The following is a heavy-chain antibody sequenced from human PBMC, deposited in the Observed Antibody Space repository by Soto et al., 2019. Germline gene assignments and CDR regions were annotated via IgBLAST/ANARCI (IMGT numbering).Heavy chain of an antibody. Sequence: QVQLVQSGAEVKKPGASVKVSCKTSGYTFTNYAIHWVRQAPGQRLEWMGWINAGNGNTKYSQNFQGRVTITRDTSASTGYMELSSLSSEDTAVYYCARGYGDYWGQGSLVTVSS. CDR3: ARGYGDY. J-gene: IGHJ4*02. V-gene: IGHV1-3*01. CDR2: INAGNGNT. CDR1: GYTFTNYA. D-gene: IGHD6-25*01.